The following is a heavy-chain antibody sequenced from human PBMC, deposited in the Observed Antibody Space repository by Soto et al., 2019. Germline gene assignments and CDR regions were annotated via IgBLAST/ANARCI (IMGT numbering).Heavy chain of an antibody. J-gene: IGHJ3*02. CDR1: GYSFTSYW. D-gene: IGHD3-22*01. V-gene: IGHV5-51*01. CDR2: IYPSDSDT. CDR3: ARHGFERGYSYDSSGTLTTSYAFNI. Sequence: EVQLVQSGAEVKEPGESLKISCQGSGYSFTSYWIGWVRQMPGKGLEWMGIIYPSDSDTRYSPSFQGQVTISADRSISTAYLQWSSLKASDTAMYYCARHGFERGYSYDSSGTLTTSYAFNIWGQGTMVTVSS.